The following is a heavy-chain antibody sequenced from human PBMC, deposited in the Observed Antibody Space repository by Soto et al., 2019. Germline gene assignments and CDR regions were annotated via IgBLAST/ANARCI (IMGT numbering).Heavy chain of an antibody. CDR2: ITHDGVTT. CDR3: AKDREDTTMTFDN. CDR1: GFSFSSHG. J-gene: IGHJ4*02. Sequence: QVDLVESGGGEVQPGRPLRLSCAASGFSFSSHGMHWVRQGPGKGLEWLAVITHDGVTTYYADSVKGRFSVSRDNAKNTLYLQMNSLGAEDTAQYYCAKDREDTTMTFDNWGQGTLVTVSS. D-gene: IGHD5-18*01. V-gene: IGHV3-30*18.